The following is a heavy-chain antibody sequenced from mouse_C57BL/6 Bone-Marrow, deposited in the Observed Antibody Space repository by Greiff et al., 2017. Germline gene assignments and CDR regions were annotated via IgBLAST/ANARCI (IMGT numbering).Heavy chain of an antibody. Sequence: QVQLKESGPELVKPGASVKISCKASGYAFRSSWMNWVKQRPGKGLEWIGRIYPGDGDTNYNGKFKGKATLTADKSSSPAYMQLSSLTSEDSAVYVCARDYCSPPRFAYWGQGTLVTVSA. D-gene: IGHD6-1*01. V-gene: IGHV1-82*01. CDR1: GYAFRSSW. J-gene: IGHJ3*01. CDR3: ARDYCSPPRFAY. CDR2: IYPGDGDT.